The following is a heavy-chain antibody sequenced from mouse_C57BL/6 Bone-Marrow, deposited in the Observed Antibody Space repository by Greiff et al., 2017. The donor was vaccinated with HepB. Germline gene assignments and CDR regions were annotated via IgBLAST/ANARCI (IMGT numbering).Heavy chain of an antibody. J-gene: IGHJ4*01. D-gene: IGHD1-1*01. CDR1: GFTFTDYY. CDR3: ASSTVVAYYYAMDY. Sequence: EVQGVESGGGLVQPGGSLSLSCAASGFTFTDYYMSWVRQPPGKALEWLGFIRNKANGYTTEYSSSVKGRFTISTDNSTSILYLQINALRAEDSATYYCASSTVVAYYYAMDYWGQGTSVTVSS. CDR2: IRNKANGYTT. V-gene: IGHV7-3*01.